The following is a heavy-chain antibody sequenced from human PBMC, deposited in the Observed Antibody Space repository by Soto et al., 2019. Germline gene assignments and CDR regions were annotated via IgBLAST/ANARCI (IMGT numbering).Heavy chain of an antibody. CDR2: IIPIFGIA. J-gene: IGHJ4*02. V-gene: IGHV1-69*04. Sequence: SVKVSCKASGGTFSSYTISWVRQAPGQGLEWMGRIIPIFGIANYAQKFQGRVTITADKSTSTAYMELSSLRSEDTAVYYCARDAYGGIDYWGQGTLVTVSS. CDR1: GGTFSSYT. D-gene: IGHD3-16*01. CDR3: ARDAYGGIDY.